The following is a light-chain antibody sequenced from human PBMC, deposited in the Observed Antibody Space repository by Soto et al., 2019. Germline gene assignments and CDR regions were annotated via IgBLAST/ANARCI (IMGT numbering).Light chain of an antibody. V-gene: IGLV1-44*01. J-gene: IGLJ3*02. CDR1: DSNIAGRN. CDR3: PTWDLSLNIWV. CDR2: STA. Sequence: QSVLTQPPSASATPGQRVTISCSGSDSNIAGRNVYWYQHLPGSAPNLLIYSTALRPSGVPDRLSGSKSGTSASLAIIGLQSDDEADHYCPTWDLSLNIWVFGGGTKLTVL.